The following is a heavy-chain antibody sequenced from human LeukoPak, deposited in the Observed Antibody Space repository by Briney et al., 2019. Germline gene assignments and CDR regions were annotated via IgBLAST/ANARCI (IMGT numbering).Heavy chain of an antibody. D-gene: IGHD3-22*01. V-gene: IGHV1-18*01. Sequence: ASVKVSCKASGYTFTSYGISWVRQAPGQGLEWMGWISAYNGNTNYAQKLQGRVTMTTDTSTSIAYMELRSLRSDDTAVYYCARPERGYSSGYYSFDYWGQGTLVTVSS. J-gene: IGHJ4*02. CDR3: ARPERGYSSGYYSFDY. CDR2: ISAYNGNT. CDR1: GYTFTSYG.